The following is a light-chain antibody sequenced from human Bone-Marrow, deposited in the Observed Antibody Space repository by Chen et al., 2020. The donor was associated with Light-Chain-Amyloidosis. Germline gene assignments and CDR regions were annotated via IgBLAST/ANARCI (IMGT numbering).Light chain of an antibody. CDR1: DLPTKY. Sequence: SYELTPPPSVSVSPGQTARITCSGDDLPTKYAYWYQQKPGQAPVLVIHRATERPSGISERFSSSSSGTTATLTISGVQAEDEADYHCQSADSSGTYEVIFGGGTKLTVL. J-gene: IGLJ2*01. CDR2: RAT. V-gene: IGLV3-25*03. CDR3: QSADSSGTYEVI.